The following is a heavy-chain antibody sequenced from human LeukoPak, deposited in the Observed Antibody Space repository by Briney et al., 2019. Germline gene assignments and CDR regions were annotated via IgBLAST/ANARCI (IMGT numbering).Heavy chain of an antibody. D-gene: IGHD6-13*01. Sequence: GGSLRLSCAASGVTFSDYYMSWIRQAPGKGLEWVSYISSSGSTIYYADSVKGRFTISRDNAKNSLYLQMNSLRAEDTAVYYCARDAAGKRYYYYYMDVWGKGTTVTVSS. CDR1: GVTFSDYY. J-gene: IGHJ6*03. CDR2: ISSSGSTI. CDR3: ARDAAGKRYYYYYMDV. V-gene: IGHV3-11*01.